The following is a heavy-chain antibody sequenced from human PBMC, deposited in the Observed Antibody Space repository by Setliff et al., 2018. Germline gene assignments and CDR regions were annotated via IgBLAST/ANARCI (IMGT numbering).Heavy chain of an antibody. Sequence: GGSLRLSCAASGFTFSDYAMSWVRQAPGKGLEWVSTISGSNSGMYYADSVKGRFTISRDSAKNSVYLQMNSLRAEDTAVYYCARGIGTLDISRYFDYWGQGTLVTVSS. CDR2: ISGSNSGM. CDR1: GFTFSDYA. CDR3: ARGIGTLDISRYFDY. J-gene: IGHJ4*02. D-gene: IGHD5-12*01. V-gene: IGHV3-21*01.